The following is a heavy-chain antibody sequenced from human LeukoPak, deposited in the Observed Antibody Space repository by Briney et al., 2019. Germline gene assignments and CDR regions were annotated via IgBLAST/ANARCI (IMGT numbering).Heavy chain of an antibody. Sequence: GGSLRLSCAASGFTLSSNYMSWVRQAPGNGLEGVSVIYSGGSTYYADSVNGRFTISRHNSKNTLYLQMNRLRAEDTAVYYCARVDCSSTSCPYYYGMDVWGKGTPVTVSS. CDR3: ARVDCSSTSCPYYYGMDV. CDR1: GFTLSSNY. D-gene: IGHD2-2*01. V-gene: IGHV3-53*01. CDR2: IYSGGST. J-gene: IGHJ6*04.